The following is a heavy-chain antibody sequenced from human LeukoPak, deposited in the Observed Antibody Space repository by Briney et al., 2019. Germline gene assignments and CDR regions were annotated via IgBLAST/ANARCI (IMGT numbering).Heavy chain of an antibody. D-gene: IGHD5-18*01. V-gene: IGHV4-39*07. CDR1: GGSISSSSYY. CDR3: ARAVQLGYYYYYYMDV. J-gene: IGHJ6*03. CDR2: IYYSGST. Sequence: SETLSLTCTVSGGSISSSSYYWGWIRQPPGKVLEWIGSIYYSGSTYYNPSLKSRVTISVDTSKNQFSLKLTSVTAADTAVYYCARAVQLGYYYYYYMDVWGKGTTVTVSS.